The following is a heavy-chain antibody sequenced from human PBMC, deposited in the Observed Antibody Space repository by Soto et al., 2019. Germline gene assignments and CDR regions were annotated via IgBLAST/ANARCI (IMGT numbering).Heavy chain of an antibody. CDR3: ARDVIHHEWELPRGRWFDP. CDR1: GGSVSSGSYY. CDR2: IYYSGST. J-gene: IGHJ5*02. V-gene: IGHV4-61*01. Sequence: QVQLQESGPGLVKPSETLSLTCTVSGGSVSSGSYYWSWIRQPPGKGLEWIGYIYYSGSTNYNPSLKSRVTISVDTSKNQFSLKLSSVTAADTAVYYCARDVIHHEWELPRGRWFDPWGQGTLVTVSS. D-gene: IGHD1-26*01.